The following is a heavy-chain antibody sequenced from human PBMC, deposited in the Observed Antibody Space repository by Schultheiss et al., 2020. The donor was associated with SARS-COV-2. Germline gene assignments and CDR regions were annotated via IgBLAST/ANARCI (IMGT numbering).Heavy chain of an antibody. CDR2: IYSGGST. J-gene: IGHJ6*02. CDR3: AKEGTTTGIGWYYYYGMDV. D-gene: IGHD1-1*01. CDR1: GFTVSSNY. Sequence: GGSLRLSCAASGFTVSSNYMSWVRQAPGKGLEWVSVIYSGGSTYYADSVKGRFTISRDNSKNTLYLQMNSLRAEDTAVYYCAKEGTTTGIGWYYYYGMDVWGQGTAVTVSS. V-gene: IGHV3-53*01.